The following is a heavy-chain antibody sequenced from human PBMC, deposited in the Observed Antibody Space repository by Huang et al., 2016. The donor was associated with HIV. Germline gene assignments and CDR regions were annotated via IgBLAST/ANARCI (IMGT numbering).Heavy chain of an antibody. J-gene: IGHJ4*02. Sequence: EVRLWESGGGLAQPGGSLRLSCAASGFSFTNYAMSWVRQAPGKGLEWVATFSGSGGGSYYVDSVKGRFTVSRDNSNNTLYLHMNRLRAADTATYFCAKGTWIQLWVAFDSWGQGTLVTVSS. CDR3: AKGTWIQLWVAFDS. CDR2: FSGSGGGS. D-gene: IGHD5-18*01. CDR1: GFSFTNYA. V-gene: IGHV3-23*01.